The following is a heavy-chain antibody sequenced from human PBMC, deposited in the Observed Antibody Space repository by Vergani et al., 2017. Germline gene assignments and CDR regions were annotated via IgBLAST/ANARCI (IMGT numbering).Heavy chain of an antibody. J-gene: IGHJ4*02. D-gene: IGHD6-19*01. CDR3: ARALPGIAVAGLDY. Sequence: QLQLQESGPGLVKPSETLSLTCTVSGGSISSSSYYWSWIRQPPGKGLEWIGYIYYSGSTNYNPSLKSRVTISVDTSKNQFSLKLSSVTAADTAVYYCARALPGIAVAGLDYWGQGTLVTVSS. CDR1: GGSISSSSYY. V-gene: IGHV4-61*01. CDR2: IYYSGST.